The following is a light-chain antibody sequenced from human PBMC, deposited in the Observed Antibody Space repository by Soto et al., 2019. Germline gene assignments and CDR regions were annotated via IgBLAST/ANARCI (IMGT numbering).Light chain of an antibody. CDR2: EGS. J-gene: IGLJ1*01. CDR3: CSYAGSSTYV. V-gene: IGLV2-23*01. CDR1: SSDVGSYNL. Sequence: QSGLTQPASVSGSPGRSITISCPGTSSDVGSYNLVSWYQQHPGKAPKLMIYEGSKRPSGVSNRFSGSKSGNTASLTISGLQAEDEADYYCCSYAGSSTYVFGTGTKVTVL.